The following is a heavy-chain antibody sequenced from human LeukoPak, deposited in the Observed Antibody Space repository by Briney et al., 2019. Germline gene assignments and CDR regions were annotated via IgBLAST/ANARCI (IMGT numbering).Heavy chain of an antibody. CDR1: GGSISSGGWC. V-gene: IGHV4-31*03. CDR2: LYYSGST. Sequence: SQTLSLTCTVSGGSISSGGWCWSWMRPRQGKGREWVGYLYYSGSTYYNPSLKSRVTISVDTSKNQFSLKLSSVTAADTAVYYWAREQVVPAALGAFDIWGQGTMVTVSS. D-gene: IGHD2-2*01. CDR3: AREQVVPAALGAFDI. J-gene: IGHJ3*02.